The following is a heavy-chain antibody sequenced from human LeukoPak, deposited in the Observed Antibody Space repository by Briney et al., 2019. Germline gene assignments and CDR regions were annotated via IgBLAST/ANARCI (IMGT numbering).Heavy chain of an antibody. CDR3: ARESQGYDILTGYRHNWFDP. D-gene: IGHD3-9*01. V-gene: IGHV4-4*07. J-gene: IGHJ5*02. CDR1: GGSISSYY. Sequence: SETLSLTCTVSGGSISSYYWSWIRQPAGKGLEWIGRIYTSGSTNYNPSLKSRVTMSVDTSKNQFSLKLSSVTAADTAVYYCARESQGYDILTGYRHNWFDPWGQGTLVTVFS. CDR2: IYTSGST.